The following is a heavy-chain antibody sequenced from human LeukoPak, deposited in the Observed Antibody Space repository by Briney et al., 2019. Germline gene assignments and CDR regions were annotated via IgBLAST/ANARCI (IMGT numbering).Heavy chain of an antibody. V-gene: IGHV1-3*01. D-gene: IGHD6-13*01. Sequence: ASVKVSCMASGYTFTSYAMHWVRQAPGQRLEWMGWINAGNGNTKYSQKFQGRVTITRDTSASTAYMELSSLRSEDTAVYYCAREGRSWYFDYWGQGTLVTVSS. CDR2: INAGNGNT. CDR1: GYTFTSYA. J-gene: IGHJ4*02. CDR3: AREGRSWYFDY.